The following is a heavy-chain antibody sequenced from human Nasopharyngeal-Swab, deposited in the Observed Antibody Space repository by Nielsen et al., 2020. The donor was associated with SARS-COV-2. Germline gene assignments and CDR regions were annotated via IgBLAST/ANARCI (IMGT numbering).Heavy chain of an antibody. Sequence: WIRQPPGKGLEWIGEINHSGSTSYNPSLKSRVTISVDTSKNQFSLKLSSVTAADTAVYYCARCMTGTTGGWFDPWGQGTLVTVSS. CDR3: ARCMTGTTGGWFDP. J-gene: IGHJ5*02. V-gene: IGHV4-34*01. CDR2: INHSGST. D-gene: IGHD1-7*01.